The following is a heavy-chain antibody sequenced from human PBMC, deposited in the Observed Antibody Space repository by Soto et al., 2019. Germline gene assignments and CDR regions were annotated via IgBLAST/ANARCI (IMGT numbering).Heavy chain of an antibody. CDR2: FSLSGTT. D-gene: IGHD2-8*02. CDR3: ARGITPPGAPAWYYFDS. V-gene: IGHV4-4*07. Sequence: SETLSLTCTVSGASITGSSYWSWIRQPAGKGLECIGRFSLSGTTNYNPSLRSRVTMSADVAKNQFSLRLTSVTAADTALYYCARGITPPGAPAWYYFDSWGQGTLVTLSS. J-gene: IGHJ4*02. CDR1: GASITGSSY.